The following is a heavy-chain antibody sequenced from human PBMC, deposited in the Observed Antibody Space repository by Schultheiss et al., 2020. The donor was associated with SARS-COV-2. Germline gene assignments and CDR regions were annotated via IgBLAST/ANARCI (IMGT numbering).Heavy chain of an antibody. Sequence: SETLSLTCTVSGGSISSYYWSWIRQPAGKGLEWIGEINHSGSANHNPSLKSRVTISVDTSRNQFSLKVNSATAADTAVYYCARSGRYFQHWAQGTLVTVSS. D-gene: IGHD1-1*01. CDR3: ARSGRYFQH. J-gene: IGHJ1*01. CDR2: INHSGSA. CDR1: GGSISSYY. V-gene: IGHV4-34*01.